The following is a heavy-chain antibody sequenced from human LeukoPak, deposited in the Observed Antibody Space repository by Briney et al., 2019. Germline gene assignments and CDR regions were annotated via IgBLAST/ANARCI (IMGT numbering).Heavy chain of an antibody. CDR1: GYTFTGYY. Sequence: ASVKVSCKTSGYTFTGYYIHWVRQAPGLGLEWVGWINPNSGGTNYAQKFQGRVTMTRDTSISTAYMELSRLRSDDTAVYYCARDFEGLYTYYYGSGSYYGNWFDPWGQGTLVTVSS. CDR3: ARDFEGLYTYYYGSGSYYGNWFDP. D-gene: IGHD3-10*01. CDR2: INPNSGGT. V-gene: IGHV1-2*02. J-gene: IGHJ5*02.